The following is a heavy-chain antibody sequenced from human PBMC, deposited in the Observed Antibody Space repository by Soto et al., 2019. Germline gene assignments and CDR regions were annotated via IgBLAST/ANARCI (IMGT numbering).Heavy chain of an antibody. V-gene: IGHV4-30-2*01. CDR1: GGSISSGGYS. CDR2: ICHTGST. CDR3: ARDNTGSLDS. Sequence: SETLSLTCAVSGGSISSGGYSWSWIRQPPGKGLEWIGFICHTGSTYYNPSLESRVTISVDRSKNQLYLRLNSVTAADTAVYYCARDNTGSLDSWGQGTLVTVS. J-gene: IGHJ5*01. D-gene: IGHD3-10*01.